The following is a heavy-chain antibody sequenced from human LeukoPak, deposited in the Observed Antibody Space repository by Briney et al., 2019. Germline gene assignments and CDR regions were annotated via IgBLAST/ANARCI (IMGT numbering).Heavy chain of an antibody. V-gene: IGHV1-69*13. Sequence: SVKVSCEASGGTFSSYAISWVRQAPGQGLEWMGGIIPIFGTANYAQKFQGRVTITADESTSTAYMELSSLRSEDTAVYYCARVAAMVSGGPDYWGQGTLVTVSS. J-gene: IGHJ4*02. CDR1: GGTFSSYA. CDR2: IIPIFGTA. CDR3: ARVAAMVSGGPDY. D-gene: IGHD5-18*01.